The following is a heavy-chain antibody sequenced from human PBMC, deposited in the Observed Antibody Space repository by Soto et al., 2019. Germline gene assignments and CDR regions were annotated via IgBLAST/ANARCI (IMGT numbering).Heavy chain of an antibody. CDR1: GFSFSSFA. J-gene: IGHJ4*02. CDR3: GTENSVPAWLHQFDH. Sequence: PGGSLRLSCEASGFSFSSFAMNWVRQAPGRGLEWVSYISDDGASIYYADSLKGRFTISRDNAKNSLSLQMTNLRAEDTAVYYCGTENSVPAWLHQFDHWGLGTLVTVSS. CDR2: ISDDGASI. D-gene: IGHD5-18*01. V-gene: IGHV3-48*03.